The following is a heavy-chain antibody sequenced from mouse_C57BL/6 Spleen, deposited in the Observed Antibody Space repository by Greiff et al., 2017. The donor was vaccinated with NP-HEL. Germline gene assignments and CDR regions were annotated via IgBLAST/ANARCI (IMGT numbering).Heavy chain of an antibody. V-gene: IGHV1-69*01. D-gene: IGHD3-2*02. Sequence: VQLQQPGAELVMPGASVKLSCKASGYTFTSYWMHWVKQRPGQGLEWIGEIDPSDSYTNYNQKFKGKSTLTVDKSSSTAYMQLSSLTSEDSAVYYCARGPRKTAQAGYFDYWGQGTTLTVSS. CDR2: IDPSDSYT. CDR3: ARGPRKTAQAGYFDY. J-gene: IGHJ2*01. CDR1: GYTFTSYW.